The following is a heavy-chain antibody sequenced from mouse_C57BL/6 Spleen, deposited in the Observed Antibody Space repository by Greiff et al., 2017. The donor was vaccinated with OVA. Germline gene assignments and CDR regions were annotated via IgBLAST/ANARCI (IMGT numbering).Heavy chain of an antibody. D-gene: IGHD2-2*01. CDR2: IDPSDSYT. Sequence: VQLQQPGAELVKPGASVKLSCKASGYTFTSYWMQWVKQRPGQGLEWIGEIDPSDSYTNYNQKFKGKATLTVDTSSSTAYMQLSSLTSEDSAVYYCAAMVTTKDYWGQGTTLTVSS. CDR3: AAMVTTKDY. CDR1: GYTFTSYW. J-gene: IGHJ2*01. V-gene: IGHV1-50*01.